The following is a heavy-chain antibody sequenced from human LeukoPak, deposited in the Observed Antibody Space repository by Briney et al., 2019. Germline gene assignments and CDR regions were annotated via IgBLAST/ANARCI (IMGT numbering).Heavy chain of an antibody. D-gene: IGHD5-18*01. Sequence: ASVKVSCKASGYTFTGYYMHWVRQAPGQGLEWMGWINPNSGGTNYAQKFQGRVTMTRDTSISTAYMELSRLRSDDTAVYYCARVKGYSYGRRYFDYWGQGTLVTVSS. CDR1: GYTFTGYY. V-gene: IGHV1-2*02. CDR3: ARVKGYSYGRRYFDY. CDR2: INPNSGGT. J-gene: IGHJ4*02.